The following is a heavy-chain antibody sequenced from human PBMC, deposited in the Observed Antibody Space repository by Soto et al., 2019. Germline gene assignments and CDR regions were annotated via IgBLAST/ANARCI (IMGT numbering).Heavy chain of an antibody. V-gene: IGHV1-3*01. CDR1: GYTFTSYA. D-gene: IGHD3-22*01. CDR2: INAGNGNT. J-gene: IGHJ4*02. CDR3: ARGAGSYYDSSGYIFDY. Sequence: ASVKVSCKASGYTFTSYAMHWVRQAPGQRLEWMGWINAGNGNTKYSQKFQGRVTITRDTSASTAYMELSSLRSEDTAVYYCARGAGSYYDSSGYIFDYWGQGTLVTVSS.